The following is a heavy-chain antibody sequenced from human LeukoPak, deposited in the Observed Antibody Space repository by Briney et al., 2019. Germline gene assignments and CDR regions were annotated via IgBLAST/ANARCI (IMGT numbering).Heavy chain of an antibody. J-gene: IGHJ4*02. Sequence: ASVKVSCKASGYTFTCYYIHWVRQAPGQGLEWMGWINPNSGGTNYAQKFQSRVTMTRDTSISTAYMELSRLRSDDTAVYYCATDAKGIAAAGYYFDYWGQGTLVTVSS. V-gene: IGHV1-2*02. CDR1: GYTFTCYY. CDR2: INPNSGGT. D-gene: IGHD6-13*01. CDR3: ATDAKGIAAAGYYFDY.